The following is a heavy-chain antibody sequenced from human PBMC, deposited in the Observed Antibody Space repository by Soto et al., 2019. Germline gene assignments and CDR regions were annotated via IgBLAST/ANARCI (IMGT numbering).Heavy chain of an antibody. CDR1: GGSISSSNW. J-gene: IGHJ6*02. D-gene: IGHD3-16*02. CDR3: SRVGYYYVWGSDRPYDYGMDV. CDR2: ISHSGST. V-gene: IGHV4-4*02. Sequence: QVQLQESGPGLVKPSGTLSLTCAVSGGSISSSNWWSWVRQPPGKGLEWIGEISHSGSTNYNPALTSGVPISVEKYKNQFSLKLSSVTAADTAVYYCSRVGYYYVWGSDRPYDYGMDVCGQGTTVTVSS.